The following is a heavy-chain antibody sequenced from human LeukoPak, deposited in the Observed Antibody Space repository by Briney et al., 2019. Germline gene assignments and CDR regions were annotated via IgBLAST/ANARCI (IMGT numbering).Heavy chain of an antibody. CDR2: MNPNSGNI. CDR1: GYTFTSYA. CDR3: ARSGYSYTSDY. Sequence: GASVKVCCKASGYTFTSYAINWVRHAPGQGLERGGGMNPNSGNIGYAQKFQGRVTMTRNTSISTAYMSLSSLRSEDTAVYCCARSGYSYTSDYWGQGTLVTVSS. J-gene: IGHJ4*02. V-gene: IGHV1-8*01. D-gene: IGHD3-16*01.